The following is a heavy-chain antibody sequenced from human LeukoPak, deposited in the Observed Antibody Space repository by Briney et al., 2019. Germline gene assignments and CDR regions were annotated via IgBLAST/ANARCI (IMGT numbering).Heavy chain of an antibody. J-gene: IGHJ4*02. CDR1: GYTYTSYG. Sequence: ASVEVSCKASGYTYTSYGISWVRQAPGQGLEWMGWISAYTGNTNYAQKLQGRVTMTTDASTSTAYMELSSLRSEDTAVYYCATEVIGSGWYLRSFDYWGQGTLVTVSS. CDR3: ATEVIGSGWYLRSFDY. D-gene: IGHD6-19*01. CDR2: ISAYTGNT. V-gene: IGHV1-18*01.